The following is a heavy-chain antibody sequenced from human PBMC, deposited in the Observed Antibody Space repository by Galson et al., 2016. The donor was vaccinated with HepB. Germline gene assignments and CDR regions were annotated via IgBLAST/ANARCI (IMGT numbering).Heavy chain of an antibody. CDR1: GYSFSSYW. D-gene: IGHD5-18*01. CDR3: ARSSSIQGKFAF. Sequence: QSGAEVKKPGESLKISCKGSGYSFSSYWIGWVRQVPGKGLEWMGMIYPGDSETRYSPSFQGQVTISADKSNTTAYLQWSSMKASDTALYYGARSSSIQGKFAFWGQGTLVTVSS. V-gene: IGHV5-51*01. J-gene: IGHJ4*02. CDR2: IYPGDSET.